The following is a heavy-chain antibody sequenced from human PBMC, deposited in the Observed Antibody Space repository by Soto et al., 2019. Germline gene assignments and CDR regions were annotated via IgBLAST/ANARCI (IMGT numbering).Heavy chain of an antibody. J-gene: IGHJ6*01. V-gene: IGHV4-34*01. CDR2: INHSGST. CDR3: ARGTIAVAGTHPGNFGYYYCGMD. Sequence: SETLSLTCAVYGGSFSGYYWSWVRQPPGKGLEWIGEINHSGSTNYNPSLKSRVTISVDTSKNQFSLKLSSVTAADTAVYYCARGTIAVAGTHPGNFGYYYCGMD. D-gene: IGHD6-19*01. CDR1: GGSFSGYY.